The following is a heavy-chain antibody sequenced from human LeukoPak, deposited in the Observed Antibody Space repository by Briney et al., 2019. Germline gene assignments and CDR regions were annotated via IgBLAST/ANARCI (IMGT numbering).Heavy chain of an antibody. V-gene: IGHV3-21*01. D-gene: IGHD2-15*01. CDR2: ISSSSSYI. J-gene: IGHJ4*02. CDR3: ARDGVSLGAAALNY. CDR1: GFTFSSYS. Sequence: GGSLRLSCAASGFTFSSYSMNWVRQAPGEGLEWVSSISSSSSYIYYADSVKGRFTISRDNAKNSLYLQMNSLRAEDTAVYYCARDGVSLGAAALNYWGQGTLVTVSS.